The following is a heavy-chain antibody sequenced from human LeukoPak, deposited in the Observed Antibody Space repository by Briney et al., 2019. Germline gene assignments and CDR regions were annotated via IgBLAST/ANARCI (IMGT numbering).Heavy chain of an antibody. J-gene: IGHJ5*02. CDR3: ARDGGYDFWSGYQNWFDP. D-gene: IGHD3-3*01. V-gene: IGHV1-18*01. CDR2: ISAYNGNT. CDR1: GYTFTSYG. Sequence: ASVKVSCKASGYTFTSYGISWVRQAPGQGLEWMGWISAYNGNTNYAQKFQGRVTITRDTSASTAYMELSSLRSEDTAVYYCARDGGYDFWSGYQNWFDPWGQGTLVTVSS.